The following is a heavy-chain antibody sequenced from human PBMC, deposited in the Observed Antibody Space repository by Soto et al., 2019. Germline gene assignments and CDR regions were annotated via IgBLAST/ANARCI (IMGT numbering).Heavy chain of an antibody. CDR3: ARDTGLAPTVWGY. CDR1: GDSIRVGGHY. J-gene: IGHJ4*03. D-gene: IGHD7-27*01. V-gene: IGHV4-31*03. CDR2: VYHSGST. Sequence: QVQLQESGPGLVKPSQTLSLTCSVSGDSIRVGGHYLNWIRQFPGKGLEWIGYVYHSGSTHYNPSLRGRLTISIDTSKNQLSLRLISVTAADTSLYYCARDTGLAPTVWGYWGHGTQVTVSS.